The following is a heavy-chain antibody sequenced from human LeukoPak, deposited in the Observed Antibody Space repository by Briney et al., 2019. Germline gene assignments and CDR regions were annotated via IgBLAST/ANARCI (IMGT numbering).Heavy chain of an antibody. J-gene: IGHJ5*02. CDR1: GFTFSSYW. Sequence: GGSLRLSCAASGFTFSSYWMHWVRQAPGKGLVRVSRINSDGSSTSYADSVKGRFTISRDNAKNTLYLQMNSLRAEDTAVYYCARDRGDGYNENWFDPWGQGTLVTVSS. CDR2: INSDGSST. V-gene: IGHV3-74*01. CDR3: ARDRGDGYNENWFDP. D-gene: IGHD5-24*01.